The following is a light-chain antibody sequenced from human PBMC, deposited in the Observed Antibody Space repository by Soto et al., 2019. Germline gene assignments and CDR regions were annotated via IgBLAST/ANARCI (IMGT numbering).Light chain of an antibody. CDR2: EVS. Sequence: QSVLTQPASVSGSPGQSITISCTGTSSDVGGYNYVSWYQQHPGKAPKLMIYEVSNRPSGVSNRFSGSKSGNTASLTISGLQAEAEADYYRSSYTSSSTRVFGGGTKLTVL. J-gene: IGLJ3*02. CDR1: SSDVGGYNY. V-gene: IGLV2-14*01. CDR3: SSYTSSSTRV.